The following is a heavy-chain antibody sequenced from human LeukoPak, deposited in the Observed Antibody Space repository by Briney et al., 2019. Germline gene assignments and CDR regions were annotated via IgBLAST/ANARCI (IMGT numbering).Heavy chain of an antibody. Sequence: GASVKVSCKASGYTFTSYDINWVRQATGQGLEWMGWMNPNSGNIGYAQKFQGRVTMTRNTSISTAYMELSSLRSEDTAVYYCARASRRGWLQLYYFDYWGQGTLVTVSS. J-gene: IGHJ4*02. CDR2: MNPNSGNI. CDR3: ARASRRGWLQLYYFDY. D-gene: IGHD5-24*01. V-gene: IGHV1-8*01. CDR1: GYTFTSYD.